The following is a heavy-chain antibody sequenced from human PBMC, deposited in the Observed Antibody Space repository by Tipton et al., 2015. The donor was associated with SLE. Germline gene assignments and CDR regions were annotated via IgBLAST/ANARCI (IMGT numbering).Heavy chain of an antibody. CDR2: INHSGST. Sequence: TLSLTCAVYGGSFSGYYSSWIRQPPGKGLEWIGEINHSGSTNYNPSLKSRVTMSVNTSKNQFSLRLSSVTAADTAMFYCASGTLEWSHEPDYWGQGTLVTVSS. J-gene: IGHJ4*02. CDR1: GGSFSGYY. V-gene: IGHV4-34*01. D-gene: IGHD3-3*01. CDR3: ASGTLEWSHEPDY.